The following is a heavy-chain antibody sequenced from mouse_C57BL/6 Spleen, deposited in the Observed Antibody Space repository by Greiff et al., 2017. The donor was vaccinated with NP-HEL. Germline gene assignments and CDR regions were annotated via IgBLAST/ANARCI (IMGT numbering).Heavy chain of an antibody. Sequence: VQLQESGAELVKPGASVKLSCKASGYTFTSYWMHWVKQRPGRGLEWIGRIDPNSGGTKYNEKFKSKATLTVDKPSSTAYMQLSSLTSEDSAVYYCARGTPLYYDYDWFAYWGQGTLVTVSA. CDR1: GYTFTSYW. J-gene: IGHJ3*01. V-gene: IGHV1-72*01. D-gene: IGHD2-4*01. CDR2: IDPNSGGT. CDR3: ARGTPLYYDYDWFAY.